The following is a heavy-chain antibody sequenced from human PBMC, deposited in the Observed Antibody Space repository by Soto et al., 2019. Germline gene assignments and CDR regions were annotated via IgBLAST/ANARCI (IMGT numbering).Heavy chain of an antibody. J-gene: IGHJ5*02. Sequence: PSETLSLTCVVYGGSFSGYYWSWIRQSPGQGLEWIGGINHRGSTNYNPSLESRVTISVDTSKNQFSLKLPSVTAADTAMYYCARDGFCTSTTCRVGNWFDPWGQGTLVTVS. D-gene: IGHD2-2*01. CDR3: ARDGFCTSTTCRVGNWFDP. V-gene: IGHV4-34*01. CDR2: INHRGST. CDR1: GGSFSGYY.